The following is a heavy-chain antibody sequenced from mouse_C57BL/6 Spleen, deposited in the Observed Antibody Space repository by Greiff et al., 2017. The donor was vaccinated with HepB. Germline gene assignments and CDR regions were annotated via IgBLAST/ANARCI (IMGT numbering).Heavy chain of an antibody. V-gene: IGHV5-16*01. CDR1: GFTFSDYY. J-gene: IGHJ2*01. CDR3: ARVFGDGYYDY. D-gene: IGHD2-3*01. CDR2: INYDGSST. Sequence: EVMLVESEGGLVQPGSSMKLSCTASGFTFSDYYMAWVRQVPEKGLEWVANINYDGSSTYYLDSLKSRFIISRDNAKNILYLQMSSLKSEDTATYYCARVFGDGYYDYWGQGTTLTVSS.